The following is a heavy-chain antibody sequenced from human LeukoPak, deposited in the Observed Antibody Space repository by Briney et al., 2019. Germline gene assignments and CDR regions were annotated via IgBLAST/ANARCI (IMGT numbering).Heavy chain of an antibody. J-gene: IGHJ4*02. CDR3: AIPPRLGSSWPNDY. Sequence: RSGGSLRLSCAGSGFIFSTYAMTWVRQAPGKGLEWVSGISGSGGSTYYADSVKGRFTISRDNSKNTLYLQMNSLRAEDTAVYYCAIPPRLGSSWPNDYWGQGTLVTVSS. V-gene: IGHV3-23*01. D-gene: IGHD6-13*01. CDR1: GFIFSTYA. CDR2: ISGSGGST.